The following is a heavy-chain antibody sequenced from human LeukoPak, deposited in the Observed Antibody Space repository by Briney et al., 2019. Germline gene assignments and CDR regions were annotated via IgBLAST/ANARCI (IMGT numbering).Heavy chain of an antibody. CDR3: ASGNYYDRSGYFDY. V-gene: IGHV3-33*01. Sequence: GGSLRLSCAASGFTFSRYGMHWVRQAPGNGLEWVAVIWYDGSNKYYADSVKGRFTISRDNSKNTLYLQMNSLRAEDTAVYYCASGNYYDRSGYFDYWGQGTLVTVSS. CDR2: IWYDGSNK. D-gene: IGHD3-22*01. J-gene: IGHJ4*02. CDR1: GFTFSRYG.